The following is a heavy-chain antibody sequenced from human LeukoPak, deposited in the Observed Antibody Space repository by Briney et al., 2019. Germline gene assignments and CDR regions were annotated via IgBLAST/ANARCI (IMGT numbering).Heavy chain of an antibody. CDR3: ARGLDSSSRWGVNWFDP. CDR1: GGSISSGSYY. CDR2: IYTSGST. D-gene: IGHD6-13*01. V-gene: IGHV4-61*02. Sequence: SQTLSLTCTVSGGSISSGSYYWSWIQQPAGKGLEWIGRIYTSGSTNYNPSLKSQVTISVDTSKNQFSLKLSSVTAADTAVYYCARGLDSSSRWGVNWFDPWGQGTLVTVSS. J-gene: IGHJ5*02.